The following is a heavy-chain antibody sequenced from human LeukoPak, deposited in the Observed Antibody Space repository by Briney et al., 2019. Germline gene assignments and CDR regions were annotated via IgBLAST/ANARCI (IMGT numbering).Heavy chain of an antibody. V-gene: IGHV3-20*01. CDR2: INWNGGTT. CDR3: ARTRYSGRYGGADY. J-gene: IGHJ4*02. D-gene: IGHD1-26*01. Sequence: PGGSLRLSCAASGFTFDAYGMTWVRQAPGKGLEWVSGINWNGGTTGYADSVKGRFTISRDNAKNSLYLQMSSLRAEDTALYHCARTRYSGRYGGADYWGQGTLVTVSS. CDR1: GFTFDAYG.